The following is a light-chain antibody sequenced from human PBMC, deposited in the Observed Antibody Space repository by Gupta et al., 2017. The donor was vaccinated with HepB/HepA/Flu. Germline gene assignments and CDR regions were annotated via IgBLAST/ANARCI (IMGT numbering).Light chain of an antibody. J-gene: IGKJ4*01. V-gene: IGKV1-9*01. CDR3: QQRDNYPPT. Sequence: DIQLTPSPSFLSASVGDRVTITCRASQGISSSLGWYQQKPGKAPNFLIYDASTLQSGVPSRFSGSGSGTEFTLTINSLQPEDFATYYCQQRDNYPPTFGGGTKVEIK. CDR1: QGISSS. CDR2: DAS.